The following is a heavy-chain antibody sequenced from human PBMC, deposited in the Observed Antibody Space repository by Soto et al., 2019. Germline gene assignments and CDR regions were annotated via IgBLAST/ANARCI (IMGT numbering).Heavy chain of an antibody. CDR1: GFTFSSYW. CDR3: ARVGATVVTTYYFDY. Sequence: GGSLRLSCAASGFTFSSYWMSWVRQAPGKGLEWVANIKQDGSEKYYVDSVKGRFTISRDNAKNSLYLQMNSLRAEDTAVYYCARVGATVVTTYYFDYWGQGTLVTVSS. D-gene: IGHD4-17*01. CDR2: IKQDGSEK. J-gene: IGHJ4*02. V-gene: IGHV3-7*01.